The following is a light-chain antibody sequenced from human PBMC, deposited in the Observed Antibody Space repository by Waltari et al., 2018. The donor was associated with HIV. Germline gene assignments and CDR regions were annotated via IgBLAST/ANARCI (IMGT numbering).Light chain of an antibody. CDR2: KET. J-gene: IGLJ2*01. Sequence: DLTQPPSVSVPPGQTATITCTGDALTKRYGYWYQKKSGQAPVLLINKETERVSGSPGRFSGSSSGTSLTLTINEVRAEDEAEYYCQSSDSSGVDFVVFGGGTKLTV. CDR3: QSSDSSGVDFVV. V-gene: IGLV3-25*03. CDR1: ALTKRY.